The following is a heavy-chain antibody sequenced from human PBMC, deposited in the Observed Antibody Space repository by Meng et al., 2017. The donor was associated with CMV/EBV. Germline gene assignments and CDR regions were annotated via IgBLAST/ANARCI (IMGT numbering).Heavy chain of an antibody. Sequence: CTVSGGSFSSSSYYWGWIRQPPGKGLEWIGSIHYSGTTYYNPSLKSRVTISVDTSKNQFSLNLNSVTAADTAVYYCANYRFNSMMDYWGQGSLVTVSS. CDR1: GGSFSSSSYY. D-gene: IGHD2/OR15-2a*01. CDR3: ANYRFNSMMDY. CDR2: IHYSGTT. J-gene: IGHJ4*02. V-gene: IGHV4-39*07.